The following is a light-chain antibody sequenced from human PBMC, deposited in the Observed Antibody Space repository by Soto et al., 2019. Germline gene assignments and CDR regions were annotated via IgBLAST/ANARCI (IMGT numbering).Light chain of an antibody. V-gene: IGKV3-11*01. CDR2: GAS. CDR1: ENVRTF. Sequence: EVVLTQSPATLSLSPGERATLSCRASENVRTFVDWYQQKPGQAPRLLIYGASNRATGIPARFSGSGSGTDFTLTISNLEPEDFAVYYCQQRSNWPPTFGQGTKVEIK. J-gene: IGKJ1*01. CDR3: QQRSNWPPT.